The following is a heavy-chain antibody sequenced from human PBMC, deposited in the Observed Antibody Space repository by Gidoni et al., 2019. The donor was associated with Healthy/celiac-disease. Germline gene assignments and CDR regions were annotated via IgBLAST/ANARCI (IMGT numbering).Heavy chain of an antibody. CDR3: TTDEGGGYYYYGMDV. CDR1: GFTFSNAW. J-gene: IGHJ6*02. V-gene: IGHV3-15*01. D-gene: IGHD3-16*01. Sequence: EVQLVESGGGLVKPGGSLRLSCAASGFTFSNAWMSWVRQAPGKGLEWVGRIKSKTDGGTTDYAAPVKGRFTISRDDSKNTLYLQMNSLKTEDTAVYYCTTDEGGGYYYYGMDVWGQGTTVTVSS. CDR2: IKSKTDGGTT.